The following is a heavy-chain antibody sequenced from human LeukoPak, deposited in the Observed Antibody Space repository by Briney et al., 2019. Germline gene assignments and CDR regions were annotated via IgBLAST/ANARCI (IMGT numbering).Heavy chain of an antibody. D-gene: IGHD2-2*02. V-gene: IGHV1-3*01. CDR1: GYTFTSYT. J-gene: IGHJ4*02. Sequence: ASVKVSCKASGYTFTSYTMHWVRQAPGQRLEWMGWINAGNGNTKYSQKFQGRVTITRDTSASTAYMELSSPRSEDTAVYYCARVGYCSSTSCYMADLRYWGQGTLVTVSS. CDR3: ARVGYCSSTSCYMADLRY. CDR2: INAGNGNT.